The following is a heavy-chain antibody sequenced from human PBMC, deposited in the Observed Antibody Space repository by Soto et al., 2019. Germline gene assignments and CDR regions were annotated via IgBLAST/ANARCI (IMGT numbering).Heavy chain of an antibody. CDR3: ARAQYTGSYFDACDI. Sequence: GGSLRLSCAASGFSFSSYGMHWVRQAPGKGLDWVAVIWFDGSNKYYADPVKGRFTISRDNSKNTLYLQMNSLRVEDTAVYYCARAQYTGSYFDACDIWGQGTMVTVSS. CDR2: IWFDGSNK. D-gene: IGHD1-26*01. CDR1: GFSFSSYG. V-gene: IGHV3-33*03. J-gene: IGHJ3*02.